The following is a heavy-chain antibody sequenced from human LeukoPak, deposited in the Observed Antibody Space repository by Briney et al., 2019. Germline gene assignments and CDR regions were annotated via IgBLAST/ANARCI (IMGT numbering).Heavy chain of an antibody. J-gene: IGHJ3*02. CDR2: ISYDGSDK. D-gene: IGHD2-2*01. CDR3: ARDRDCSSTSCFNAFDI. Sequence: GGSLRPSCAASGFTFSTYEMHWVRQAPGKGLEWVAVISYDGSDKYYADSVKGRFTISRDNTKNTLYLQMNSLRAEDTAVYYCARDRDCSSTSCFNAFDIWGQGTVVTVSS. CDR1: GFTFSTYE. V-gene: IGHV3-30*01.